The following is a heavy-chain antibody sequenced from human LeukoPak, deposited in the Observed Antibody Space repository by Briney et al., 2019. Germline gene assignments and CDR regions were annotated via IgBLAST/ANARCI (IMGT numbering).Heavy chain of an antibody. J-gene: IGHJ4*02. CDR1: GGSISSYY. V-gene: IGHV4-59*01. CDR2: IYYSGST. Sequence: KPSETLSLTCAVSGGSISSYYWSWIRQPPGRGLECIGYIYYSGSTNYNPSLKSRVTISVDTSKNQFSLKLLSVTAADTAVYYCARGMQQLYHFDSWGRGTLVTVSS. CDR3: ARGMQQLYHFDS. D-gene: IGHD6-13*01.